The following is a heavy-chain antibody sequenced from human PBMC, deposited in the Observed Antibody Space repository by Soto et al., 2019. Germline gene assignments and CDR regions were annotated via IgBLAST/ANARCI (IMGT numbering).Heavy chain of an antibody. CDR1: GFTFSSYS. CDR3: ARGAVAGTKPLYYFDY. Sequence: EVQLVESGGGLVKPGGSLRLSCAASGFTFSSYSMNWVRQAPGKGLEWVSSISSSSSYIYYADSVKGRFTISRDNAKNSLYLQMDSLRAEDTAVYYCARGAVAGTKPLYYFDYWGQGTLVTVSS. CDR2: ISSSSSYI. J-gene: IGHJ4*02. V-gene: IGHV3-21*01. D-gene: IGHD6-19*01.